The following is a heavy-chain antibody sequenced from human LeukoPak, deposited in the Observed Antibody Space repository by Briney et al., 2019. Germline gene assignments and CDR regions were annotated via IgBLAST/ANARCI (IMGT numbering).Heavy chain of an antibody. CDR2: INPNSGGT. V-gene: IGHV1-2*02. CDR1: GYTFTGYY. CDR3: ARDPSLYSSGWYTVGGNWFDP. J-gene: IGHJ5*02. D-gene: IGHD6-19*01. Sequence: ASVKVSCKASGYTFTGYYMHWVRQAPGQGLEWMGWINPNSGGTNYAQKFRGRVTMTRDTSISTAYMELSRLRSDDTAVYYCARDPSLYSSGWYTVGGNWFDPWGQGTLVTVSS.